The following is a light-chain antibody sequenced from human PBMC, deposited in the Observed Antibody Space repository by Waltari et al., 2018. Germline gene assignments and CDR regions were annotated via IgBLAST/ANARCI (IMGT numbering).Light chain of an antibody. J-gene: IGLJ2*01. CDR2: EVT. CDR3: SSYAGRNGVI. V-gene: IGLV2-8*01. Sequence: QSALTQPPSASGSPGQSVPISRTGTRRAAGAHTHVSCYPQHPGKAPKLLFSEVTQRPSGVPDRFSGSKSGNTASLTVSGLQAEDEAVYYCSSYAGRNGVIFGGGTKLTVL. CDR1: RRAAGAHTH.